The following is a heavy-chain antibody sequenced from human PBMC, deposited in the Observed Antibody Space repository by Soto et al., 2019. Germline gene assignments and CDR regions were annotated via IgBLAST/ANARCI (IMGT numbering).Heavy chain of an antibody. CDR1: GGSISGEGYY. Sequence: QVQLQESGPGLVEPSQTLSLTCTVSGGSISGEGYYWSWIHQYSGRGLEWIGYIHYSGSTYYNPSLKSRVIISVDTSKTQFFLNLSSVTAADTAVYYCARAWTATAGWANWFDRWGQGTLVTVSS. CDR3: ARAWTATAGWANWFDR. CDR2: IHYSGST. D-gene: IGHD6-13*01. V-gene: IGHV4-31*03. J-gene: IGHJ5*02.